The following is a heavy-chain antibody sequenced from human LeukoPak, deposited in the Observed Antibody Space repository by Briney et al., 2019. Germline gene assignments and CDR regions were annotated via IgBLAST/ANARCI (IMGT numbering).Heavy chain of an antibody. CDR2: IKSKSDGGTT. CDR3: VDTPFDY. Sequence: PGGSLRLSCAAPGLTFTNAWMSWVRQAPGKGLEWVGRIKSKSDGGTTDYAAPVKGRFTISRDDSKNTLYLQMNSLKTEDTAVYYCVDTPFDYWGQGILVTVSS. CDR1: GLTFTNAW. J-gene: IGHJ4*02. D-gene: IGHD5-18*01. V-gene: IGHV3-15*01.